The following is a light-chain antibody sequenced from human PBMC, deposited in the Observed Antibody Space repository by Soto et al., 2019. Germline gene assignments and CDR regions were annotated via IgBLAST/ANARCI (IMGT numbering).Light chain of an antibody. CDR3: QQYNSYWT. J-gene: IGKJ1*01. V-gene: IGKV3-20*01. CDR2: GAS. Sequence: IVLTQVPGTLSLSPGEGATLSCRACQSVGGTFLAWYQQKGGQAPRLLIHGASNRATGIPDRFSGSGSGTDFTLTISRLEPEDFATYYCQQYNSYWTFGQGTKVDIK. CDR1: QSVGGTF.